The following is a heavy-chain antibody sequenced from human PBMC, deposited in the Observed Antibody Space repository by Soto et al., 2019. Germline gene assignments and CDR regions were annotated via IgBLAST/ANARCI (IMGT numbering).Heavy chain of an antibody. J-gene: IGHJ3*02. D-gene: IGHD2-2*01. CDR1: GYTFTSYD. V-gene: IGHV1-8*01. CDR3: ARIPPYCSSTSCYGI. Sequence: ASVKVSCKASGYTFTSYDTNWVRQATGQGLEWMGWMNPNSGNTGYAQKFQGRVTMTRNTSISTAYMELSSLRSEDTAVYYCARIPPYCSSTSCYGIWGQGAMVSVSS. CDR2: MNPNSGNT.